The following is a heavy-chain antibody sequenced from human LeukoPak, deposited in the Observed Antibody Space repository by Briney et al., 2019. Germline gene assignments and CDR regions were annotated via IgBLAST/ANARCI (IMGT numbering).Heavy chain of an antibody. CDR3: AKDPLLGELLITFDY. CDR1: GFTFSSYG. Sequence: GGSLRLSCAASGFTFSSYGMHWVRQAPGKGLEWVAFIRYDGSNKYYADSVKGRFTISRDNSKNTLYLQMNSLRAEDTAVYYCAKDPLLGELLITFDYWGQGTLVTVSS. D-gene: IGHD1-26*01. CDR2: IRYDGSNK. V-gene: IGHV3-30*02. J-gene: IGHJ4*02.